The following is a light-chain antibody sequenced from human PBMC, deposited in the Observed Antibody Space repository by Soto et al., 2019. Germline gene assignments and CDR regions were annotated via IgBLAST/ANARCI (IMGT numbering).Light chain of an antibody. V-gene: IGKV1-6*01. CDR3: LQNHNYPRT. CDR1: QDISDD. J-gene: IGKJ1*01. Sequence: AIQMTQSPSSLSASVGDRVTITCRASQDISDDVGWYQQPPGKAPKLLISGASRLQSGVPSRFSGSGSGAQFTLTITSLRPEDSAIYYCLQNHNYPRTFGQGTKVEI. CDR2: GAS.